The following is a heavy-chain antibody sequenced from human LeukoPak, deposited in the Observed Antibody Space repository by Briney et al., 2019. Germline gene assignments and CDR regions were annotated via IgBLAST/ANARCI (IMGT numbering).Heavy chain of an antibody. CDR3: ARVYYGSGSLHYYYYYMDV. CDR2: IYNGG. Sequence: GGSLRLSCAASGFTVSSNYMSWVRQAPGKGLEWVSVIYNGGRTYYGGRTHYADSVKGRFTISRDNSKNTLYLQMNSLRAEDTAVYYCARVYYGSGSLHYYYYYMDVWGKGTTVTISS. V-gene: IGHV3-23*03. D-gene: IGHD3-10*01. CDR1: GFTVSSNY. J-gene: IGHJ6*03.